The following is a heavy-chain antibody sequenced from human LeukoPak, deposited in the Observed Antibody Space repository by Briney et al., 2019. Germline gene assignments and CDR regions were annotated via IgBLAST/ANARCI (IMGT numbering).Heavy chain of an antibody. CDR3: ARADYDSAFDI. D-gene: IGHD4-17*01. CDR2: IYYSGST. V-gene: IGHV4-59*01. CDR1: GGSLSSYY. J-gene: IGHJ3*02. Sequence: PSETLSLTCTVSGGSLSSYYWSWLRQPPGKGLEWIGYIYYSGSTNYNPSLKSRVTISVDTSKNQFSLKLSSVTAADTAVYYCARADYDSAFDIWGQGTMVTVSS.